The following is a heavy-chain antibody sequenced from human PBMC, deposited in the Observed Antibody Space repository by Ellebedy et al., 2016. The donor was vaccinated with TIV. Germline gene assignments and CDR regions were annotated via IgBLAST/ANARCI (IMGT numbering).Heavy chain of an antibody. CDR1: GFTLSSYE. V-gene: IGHV3-48*03. J-gene: IGHJ4*02. D-gene: IGHD5-12*01. CDR3: ARDGFGGYLYDY. CDR2: INNGGSAI. Sequence: PGGSLRLSCAASGFTLSSYEMAWVRQAPGKGLEWISYINNGGSAIYYADPVKGRFIISRDNAKNSLYLQMNSLKAEDTAVYYCARDGFGGYLYDYWGQGTVVTVSS.